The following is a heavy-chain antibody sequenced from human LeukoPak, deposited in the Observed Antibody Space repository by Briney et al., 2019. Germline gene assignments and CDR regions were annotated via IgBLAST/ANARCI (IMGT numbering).Heavy chain of an antibody. J-gene: IGHJ4*02. D-gene: IGHD1-26*01. CDR3: ARTPLGRWELLGDY. Sequence: ASVNVSCKASGYTFTDYYIHWVRQAPGQGLEWMGWIDPESGGTNYAQKFQGRVTMTRATSISTAYMEMSSLRSDDTAVYFCARTPLGRWELLGDYWGQGTLVTVSS. V-gene: IGHV1-2*02. CDR1: GYTFTDYY. CDR2: IDPESGGT.